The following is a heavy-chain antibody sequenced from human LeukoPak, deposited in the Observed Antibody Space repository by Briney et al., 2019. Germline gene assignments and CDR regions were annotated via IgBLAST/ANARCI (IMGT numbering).Heavy chain of an antibody. CDR3: AKDHSSSWYPYFDY. V-gene: IGHV1-24*01. Sequence: GGSLRLSCAASGFTFSSYVMHWVRQAPGKGLEWMGGFDPEDGETIYAQKFQGRVTMTEDTSTDTAYMELSSLRSEDTAVYYCAKDHSSSWYPYFDYWGQGTLVTVSS. J-gene: IGHJ4*02. CDR1: GFTFSSYV. CDR2: FDPEDGET. D-gene: IGHD6-13*01.